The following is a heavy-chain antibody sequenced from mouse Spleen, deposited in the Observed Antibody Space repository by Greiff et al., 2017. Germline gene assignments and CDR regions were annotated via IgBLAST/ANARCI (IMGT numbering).Heavy chain of an antibody. CDR1: GYTFTSYW. J-gene: IGHJ3*01. D-gene: IGHD1-1*01. CDR2: IDPSDSYT. Sequence: QVQLQQPGAELVRPGTSVKLSCKASGYTFTSYWMHWVKQRPGQGLEWIGVIDPSDSYTNYNQKFKGKATLTVDTSSSTAYMQLSSLTSEDSAVYYCARDYYGIAYWGQGTLVTVSA. V-gene: IGHV1-59*01. CDR3: ARDYYGIAY.